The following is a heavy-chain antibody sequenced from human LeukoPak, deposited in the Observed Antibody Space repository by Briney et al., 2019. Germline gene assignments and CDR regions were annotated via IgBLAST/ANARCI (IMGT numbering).Heavy chain of an antibody. V-gene: IGHV4-34*01. Sequence: SETLSLTCAVFGGSFSGYYWSWIRQPPGKGLEWIGEINHSGTINYNPSLKSRVTISVDSSKNQFSLRLTSVTAADTAMYFCARAYSMVRVVDYWGQGTLVTVSS. D-gene: IGHD3-10*01. CDR1: GGSFSGYY. J-gene: IGHJ4*02. CDR3: ARAYSMVRVVDY. CDR2: INHSGTI.